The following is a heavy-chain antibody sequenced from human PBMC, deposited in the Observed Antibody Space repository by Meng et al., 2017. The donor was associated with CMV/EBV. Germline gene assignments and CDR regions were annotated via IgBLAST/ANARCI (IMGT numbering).Heavy chain of an antibody. CDR3: ARDSITIFGVVIPLDY. J-gene: IGHJ4*02. Sequence: GGSLRLSCAASGFTFSSYSMNWVRQAPGKGLEWVSYISSSSTIYYADSVKGRFTISRDNAKNSLYLQMNSLRAEDTAVYYCARDSITIFGVVIPLDYWGQGTLVTVSS. D-gene: IGHD3-3*01. CDR2: ISSSSTI. V-gene: IGHV3-48*04. CDR1: GFTFSSYS.